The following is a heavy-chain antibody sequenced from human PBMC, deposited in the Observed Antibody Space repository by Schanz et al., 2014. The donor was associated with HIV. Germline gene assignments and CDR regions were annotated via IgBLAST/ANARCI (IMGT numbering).Heavy chain of an antibody. J-gene: IGHJ4*02. D-gene: IGHD6-6*01. CDR2: ISGSISTT. V-gene: IGHV3-23*04. CDR1: GFTFGDYP. Sequence: EVQLVESGGGLVKPGRSLRLSCTASGFTFGDYPMSWFRQAPGKGLEWVSAISGSISTTFYADSVKGRFTISRDKSKNTLYLQMNSLRADDTAVYYCAKGWRGYSISSLVDYWGQGSLVTVSS. CDR3: AKGWRGYSISSLVDY.